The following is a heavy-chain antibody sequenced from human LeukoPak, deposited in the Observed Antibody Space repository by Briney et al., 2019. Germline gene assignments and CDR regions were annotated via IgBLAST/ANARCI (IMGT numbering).Heavy chain of an antibody. Sequence: SETLSLTCAVYGGSFSGYYWSWIRQPPGKGLEWIGEINHSGSTNYNPSLKSRVTISVDTSKNQFSLKLSSVTAADTAVYYCARGATTWDQNWFDPWGQGTLVTVSS. V-gene: IGHV4-34*01. CDR1: GGSFSGYY. CDR2: INHSGST. CDR3: ARGATTWDQNWFDP. D-gene: IGHD7-27*01. J-gene: IGHJ5*02.